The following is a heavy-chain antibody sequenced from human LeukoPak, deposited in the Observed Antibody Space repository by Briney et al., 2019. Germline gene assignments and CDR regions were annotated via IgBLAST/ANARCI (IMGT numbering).Heavy chain of an antibody. CDR1: GFTFSSYW. CDR3: ARASFWSGYFPFDY. V-gene: IGHV3-74*01. Sequence: PGGSLRLSCAASGFTFSSYWMHWVRRAPGKGLVWVSRIDTDGSSTIYADSVKGRFTISRDNAKNTLYLQMNSLRAEDTAVYYCARASFWSGYFPFDYWGQGTLVTVSS. J-gene: IGHJ4*02. D-gene: IGHD3-3*01. CDR2: IDTDGSST.